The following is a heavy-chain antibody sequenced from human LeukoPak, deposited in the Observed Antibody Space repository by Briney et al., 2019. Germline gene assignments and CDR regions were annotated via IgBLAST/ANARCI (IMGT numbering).Heavy chain of an antibody. V-gene: IGHV1-8*01. CDR3: ARGVDRGVDY. J-gene: IGHJ4*02. CDR1: GYIFSSHD. CDR2: MSPNSGNT. Sequence: ASVKVSCKGSGYIFSSHDINWVRQATGQGLERMGWMSPNSGNTDYAQKFQGRVTMTRDTSISTAYMELSSLREEDTAVYYCARGVDRGVDYWGQGTLVTVSS. D-gene: IGHD3-16*01.